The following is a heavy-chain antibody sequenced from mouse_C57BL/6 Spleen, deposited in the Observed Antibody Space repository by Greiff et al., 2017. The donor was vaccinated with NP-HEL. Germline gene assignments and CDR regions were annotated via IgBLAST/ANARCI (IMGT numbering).Heavy chain of an antibody. Sequence: EVQVVESGEGLVKPGGSLKLSCAAPRSTSPLPPLPFFPPPPSPRLSFFSYIIIFGDYIYYADTVKGRFTISRDNARNTLYLQMSSLKSEDTAMYYCTRDPLYYGSSYGYFDVWGTGTTVTVSS. D-gene: IGHD1-1*01. J-gene: IGHJ1*03. CDR1: RSTSPLPP. CDR3: TRDPLYYGSSYGYFDV. V-gene: IGHV5-9-1*02. CDR2: IIIFGDYI.